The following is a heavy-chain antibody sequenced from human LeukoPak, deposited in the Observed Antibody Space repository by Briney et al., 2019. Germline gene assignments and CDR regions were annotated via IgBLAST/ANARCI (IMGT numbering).Heavy chain of an antibody. D-gene: IGHD1-1*01. CDR2: ISGSGGST. V-gene: IGHV3-23*01. CDR3: AKVERLCFDY. Sequence: PGGSLRLSCAASGFTCSSYAMSWVRQAPGKGLEWVSAISGSGGSTYYADSVKGRFTISRDDSKNTLYLQMNSLRAEDTAVYYCAKVERLCFDYWGQGTLVTVSS. CDR1: GFTCSSYA. J-gene: IGHJ4*02.